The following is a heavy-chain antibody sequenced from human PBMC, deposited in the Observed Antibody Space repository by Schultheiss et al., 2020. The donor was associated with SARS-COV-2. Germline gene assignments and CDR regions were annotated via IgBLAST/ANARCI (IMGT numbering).Heavy chain of an antibody. CDR3: AKGSSGLPPDAFDI. Sequence: SETLSLTCTVSGGSISSYYWSWIRQPAGKGLEWIGRIYTSGSTNYNPSLKSRVTMSVDTSKNQFSLKLSSVTAADTAVYYCAKGSSGLPPDAFDIWGQGTMVTVSS. V-gene: IGHV4-4*07. J-gene: IGHJ3*02. CDR2: IYTSGST. CDR1: GGSISSYY. D-gene: IGHD6-19*01.